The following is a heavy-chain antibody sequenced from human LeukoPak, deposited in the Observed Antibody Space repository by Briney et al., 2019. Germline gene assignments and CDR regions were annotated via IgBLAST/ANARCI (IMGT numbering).Heavy chain of an antibody. V-gene: IGHV1-69-2*01. J-gene: IGHJ4*02. Sequence: GASVKVSCKASGYTFTDYYMHWVQQAPGKGLEWMGRVDPEDGETIYAEKFQGRVTITADTSTGTAYMELSSLRSEDTAVYYCATTVVGATPLNYWGQGTLVTVSS. CDR2: VDPEDGET. CDR1: GYTFTDYY. D-gene: IGHD1-26*01. CDR3: ATTVVGATPLNY.